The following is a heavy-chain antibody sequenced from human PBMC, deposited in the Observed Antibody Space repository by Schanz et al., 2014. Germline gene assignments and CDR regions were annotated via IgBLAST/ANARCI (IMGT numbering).Heavy chain of an antibody. CDR1: GFTFSDYA. J-gene: IGHJ6*02. V-gene: IGHV3-30*04. CDR2: ISYDGGNK. CDR3: ARRITGTHHNPYYHGMDV. Sequence: QVQLVESGGGVVQPGRSLRLSCAASGFTFSDYALHWVRQAPGKGLEWVALISYDGGNKYYADSVKGRFTISRDNSKNALYLQMNSLRAEDTAVYYCARRITGTHHNPYYHGMDVWGQGTTVTVSS. D-gene: IGHD1-20*01.